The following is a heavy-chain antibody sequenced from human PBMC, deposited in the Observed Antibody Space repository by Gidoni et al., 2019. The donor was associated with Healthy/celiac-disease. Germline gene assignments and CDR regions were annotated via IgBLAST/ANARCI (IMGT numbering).Heavy chain of an antibody. CDR3: ARVDSSGPIFYFDY. D-gene: IGHD3-22*01. J-gene: IGHJ4*02. V-gene: IGHV4-34*01. CDR2: INHSGST. CDR1: GGSFSGYY. Sequence: QVQLQQWGAGLLKPSETLSLTCAVYGGSFSGYYWSWIRQPPGKGLEWIGEINHSGSTNYNPSLKSRVTISVDTSKNQFSLKLSSVTAADTAVYYCARVDSSGPIFYFDYWGQGTLVTVSS.